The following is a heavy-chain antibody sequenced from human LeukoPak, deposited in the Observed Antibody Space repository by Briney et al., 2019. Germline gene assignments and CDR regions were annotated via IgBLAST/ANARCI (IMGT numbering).Heavy chain of an antibody. CDR2: ISYDGSNK. Sequence: GGSLRLSCAASGFTFSSYAMHWVRQAPGKGLEWVAVISYDGSNKYYADSVKGRFTISRDNSKNTLYLQMNSLRAEDTAVYYCARDLARGGRYTIFGVIDDAFDIWGQGTMVTVSS. D-gene: IGHD3-3*01. CDR3: ARDLARGGRYTIFGVIDDAFDI. V-gene: IGHV3-30*04. J-gene: IGHJ3*02. CDR1: GFTFSSYA.